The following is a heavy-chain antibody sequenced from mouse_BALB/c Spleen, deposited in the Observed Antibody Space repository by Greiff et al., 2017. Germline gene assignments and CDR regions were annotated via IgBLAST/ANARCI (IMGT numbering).Heavy chain of an antibody. V-gene: IGHV5-12-1*01. J-gene: IGHJ4*01. Sequence: EVQVVESGGGLVKPGGSLKLSCAASGFAFSSYDMSWVRQTPEKRLEWVAYISSGGGSTYYPDTVKGRFTISRDNAKNTLYLQMSSLKSEDTAMYYCARRRYDGGDYWGQGTSVTVSS. CDR1: GFAFSSYD. CDR2: ISSGGGST. D-gene: IGHD2-14*01. CDR3: ARRRYDGGDY.